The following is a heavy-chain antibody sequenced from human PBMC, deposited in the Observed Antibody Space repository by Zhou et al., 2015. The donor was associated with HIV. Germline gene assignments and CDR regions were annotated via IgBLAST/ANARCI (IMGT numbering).Heavy chain of an antibody. J-gene: IGHJ1*01. D-gene: IGHD3-22*01. CDR1: GYTFTSYY. V-gene: IGHV1-46*01. Sequence: QVQLVQSGAEVKKPGASVKVSCKASGYTFTSYYMHWVRQAPGQGLEWMGIINPSGGSTSYAQKFQGRVTMTRDTSTSTVYMELSSLRSEDTAVYYCARGKDYYDSSGYHYNAEYFQHWGQGTLVTVSS. CDR2: INPSGGST. CDR3: ARGKDYYDSSGYHYNAEYFQH.